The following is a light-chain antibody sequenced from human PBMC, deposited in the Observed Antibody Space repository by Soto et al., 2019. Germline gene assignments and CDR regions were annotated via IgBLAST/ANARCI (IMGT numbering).Light chain of an antibody. J-gene: IGKJ2*01. CDR3: QHYNSYYT. Sequence: DIQMTQSPSTLSASVGDRVTITCRASQSISTWLAWYQQKPGKAPKLLIYDASILESGVPSRFSASGSGTEFTLTISSLQPDDFATYYCQHYNSYYTFGQGTKLEIK. CDR1: QSISTW. CDR2: DAS. V-gene: IGKV1-5*01.